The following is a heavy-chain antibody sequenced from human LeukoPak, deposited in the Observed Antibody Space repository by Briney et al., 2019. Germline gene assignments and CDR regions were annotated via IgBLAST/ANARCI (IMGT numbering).Heavy chain of an antibody. CDR1: GFTFSSYA. CDR3: ARRRYNSAGNYFDY. Sequence: GGSLRLSCAASGFTFSSYAMSWVRQAPGKGLEWVSGISGGGGSTYYADSVKGRFTISRDNSKNTLYLQMNSLRAEDTAVYYCARRRYNSAGNYFDYWGQGTLVTVS. CDR2: ISGGGGST. D-gene: IGHD6-19*01. J-gene: IGHJ4*02. V-gene: IGHV3-23*01.